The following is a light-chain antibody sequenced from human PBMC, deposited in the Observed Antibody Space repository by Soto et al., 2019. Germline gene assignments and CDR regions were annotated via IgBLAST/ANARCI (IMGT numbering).Light chain of an antibody. CDR3: SSYTSSSTYA. V-gene: IGLV2-14*01. J-gene: IGLJ1*01. CDR2: EVT. Sequence: QSGLTQPASVSGSPGQSITISCTGTGSDVGGYDYVSWYQHHPAKAPKVMIYEVTNRPSGVSNRFSGSQSGNTASLTISGLLAEDEADYYCSSYTSSSTYAFGNRTKVTVL. CDR1: GSDVGGYDY.